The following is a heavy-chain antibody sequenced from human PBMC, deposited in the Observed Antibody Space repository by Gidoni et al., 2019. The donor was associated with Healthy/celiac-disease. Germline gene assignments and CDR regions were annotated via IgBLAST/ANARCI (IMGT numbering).Heavy chain of an antibody. CDR2: IFSNDEK. D-gene: IGHD6-19*01. CDR1: GFSLSNARMG. V-gene: IGHV2-26*01. CDR3: ARLPRWLRYFDY. J-gene: IGHJ4*02. Sequence: QVTLKESGPVLVKPTETLTLTCPVSGFSLSNARMGVSWIRQPTGKALEWLAHIFSNDEKSYSTSLKSRLTISKDTSKSQVVLTMTNRDPVDTATYYWARLPRWLRYFDYWGQGTLVTVSS.